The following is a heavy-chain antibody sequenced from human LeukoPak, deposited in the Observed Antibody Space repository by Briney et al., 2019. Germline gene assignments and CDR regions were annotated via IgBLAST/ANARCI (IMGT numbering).Heavy chain of an antibody. CDR2: IYPCDSDT. D-gene: IGHD1-1*01. CDR1: GCPFSSYW. V-gene: IGHV5-51*01. CDR3: ARQNDLRLDY. J-gene: IGHJ4*02. Sequence: GGSLKISFKGSGCPFSSYWIGWVREMPGKGVEGMGIIYPCDSDTNYGPSLKGQVTISVDTSIGPAYLQWSSLKASDTAIYYCARQNDLRLDYWGQGTLITVSS.